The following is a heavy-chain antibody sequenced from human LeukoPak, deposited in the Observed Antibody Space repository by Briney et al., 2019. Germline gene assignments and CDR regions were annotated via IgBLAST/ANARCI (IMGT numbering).Heavy chain of an antibody. CDR3: ARDGGGYSYGHFDY. J-gene: IGHJ4*02. CDR1: GFTFSSYG. V-gene: IGHV3-33*01. D-gene: IGHD5-18*01. Sequence: GRSLRLSCAASGFTFSSYGMYWVRQAPGKGLEWVAVIWYDGSNKYYADSVKGRFTISRDNSKNTLYLQMNSLRAEDTAVYYCARDGGGYSYGHFDYWGQGTLVTVSS. CDR2: IWYDGSNK.